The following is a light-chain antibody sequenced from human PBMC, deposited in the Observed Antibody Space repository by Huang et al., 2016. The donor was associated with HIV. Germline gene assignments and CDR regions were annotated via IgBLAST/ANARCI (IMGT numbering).Light chain of an antibody. CDR3: QRYSNYPLT. Sequence: DIQMTQSPSTLSASIGDRVTITCRASQHLVIWLAWYQQRPGKAPKLLIHKASSLHGGVPLRFRGSGSGTGFTLTISDLQPDDFATYCCQRYSNYPLTFGGGTKVQI. CDR2: KAS. V-gene: IGKV1-5*03. CDR1: QHLVIW. J-gene: IGKJ4*01.